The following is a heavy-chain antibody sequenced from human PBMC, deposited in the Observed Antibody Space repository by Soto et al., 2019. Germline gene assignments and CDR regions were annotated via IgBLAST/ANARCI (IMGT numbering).Heavy chain of an antibody. D-gene: IGHD3-3*01. CDR3: VRDFGWYFRSGYMDV. V-gene: IGHV3-21*02. CDR1: GVDFSSYS. Sequence: EVQLVESGGGLVKPGGSLRLSCAASGVDFSSYSMNWVRQAPGEGLEWVSSINEDSSYIYYAHSLRGRFTISRDNAKESLYLQINSPRAEDTAVYYCVRDFGWYFRSGYMDVWGDGATVNVSS. CDR2: INEDSSYI. J-gene: IGHJ6*03.